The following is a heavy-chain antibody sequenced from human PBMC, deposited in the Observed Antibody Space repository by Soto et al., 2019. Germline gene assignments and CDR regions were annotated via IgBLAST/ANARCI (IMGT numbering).Heavy chain of an antibody. Sequence: PGGSLRLSCAASGFTFSSYAMSWVRQAPGKGLEWVSAISGSGGSTYYADSVKGRFTISRDNSKNTLYLQMNSLRAEDTAVYYCAKSSQDIVVVPAVPASYYYYYGMDVWGQGTTVTVSS. D-gene: IGHD2-2*01. V-gene: IGHV3-23*01. CDR3: AKSSQDIVVVPAVPASYYYYYGMDV. CDR1: GFTFSSYA. CDR2: ISGSGGST. J-gene: IGHJ6*02.